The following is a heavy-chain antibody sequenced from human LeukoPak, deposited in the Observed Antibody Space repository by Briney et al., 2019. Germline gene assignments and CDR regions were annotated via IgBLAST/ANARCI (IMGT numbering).Heavy chain of an antibody. CDR3: ARVGVVAQRTGSYAFDV. CDR2: IYHSGST. D-gene: IGHD2-15*01. J-gene: IGHJ3*01. Sequence: SETLSLTCAVYGGSFSGYYWSWIRQPPGKGLEWIGEIYHSGSTNYNPSLKSRVTISIDKSKNQFSLKLSSVTAADTAVYYCARVGVVAQRTGSYAFDVWGQGTMVTVSS. CDR1: GGSFSGYY. V-gene: IGHV4-34*01.